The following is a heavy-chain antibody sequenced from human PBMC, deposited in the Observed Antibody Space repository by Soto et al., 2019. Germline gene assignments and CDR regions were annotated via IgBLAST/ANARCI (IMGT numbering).Heavy chain of an antibody. CDR1: GFTFSSYA. CDR2: ISGSGGST. D-gene: IGHD3-3*01. V-gene: IGHV3-23*01. J-gene: IGHJ6*02. CDR3: AKAPAFWTMGYYGMDV. Sequence: GSLRLSCAASGFTFSSYAMSWVRQAPGKGLEWVSAISGSGGSTYYADSVKGRFTISRDNSKNTLYLQMNSLRAEDPAVYYCAKAPAFWTMGYYGMDVWGQGTTVTVSS.